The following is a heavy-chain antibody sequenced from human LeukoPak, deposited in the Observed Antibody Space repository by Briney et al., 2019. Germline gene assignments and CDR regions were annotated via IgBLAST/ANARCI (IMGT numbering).Heavy chain of an antibody. D-gene: IGHD4-17*01. V-gene: IGHV3-53*01. CDR1: GFSVSSSY. CDR3: ARVGARQILEY. Sequence: GGSLRLSCAASGFSVSSSYMNWVRQAPGKGLEWVSIIYRDGKTFYADYVKGRFTISRDSSKNTLYLQMNSLRAEDTAVYYCARVGARQILEYWGQGTLVTVSS. J-gene: IGHJ4*02. CDR2: IYRDGKT.